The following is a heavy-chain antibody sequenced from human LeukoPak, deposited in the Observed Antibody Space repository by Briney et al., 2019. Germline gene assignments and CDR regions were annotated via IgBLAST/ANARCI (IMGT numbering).Heavy chain of an antibody. V-gene: IGHV1-69*04. D-gene: IGHD5-12*01. CDR1: GGTFSDYA. Sequence: SVKVSCKASGGTFSDYAISWVRQAPGQGLEWMGRIIPILDQTNYAQKFQGRATFTADKSTTTVYMELSSLRSEDTAMYYCAPSGYDYDWFDPWGQGTLVTVSS. CDR2: IIPILDQT. J-gene: IGHJ5*02. CDR3: APSGYDYDWFDP.